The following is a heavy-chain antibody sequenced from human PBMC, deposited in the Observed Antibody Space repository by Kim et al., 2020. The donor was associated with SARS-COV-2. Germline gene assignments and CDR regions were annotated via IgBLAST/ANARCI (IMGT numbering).Heavy chain of an antibody. J-gene: IGHJ6*02. D-gene: IGHD5-18*01. CDR2: IYYSGST. Sequence: SETLSLTCTVSGGSISSSSYYWGWIRQPPGKGLEWIGSIYYSGSTYYNPSLKSRVTISVDTSKNQFSLKLSSVTAADTAVYYCARHGRIQLWPADLPTRYYGMDVWGQGTTVTVSS. CDR3: ARHGRIQLWPADLPTRYYGMDV. CDR1: GGSISSSSYY. V-gene: IGHV4-39*01.